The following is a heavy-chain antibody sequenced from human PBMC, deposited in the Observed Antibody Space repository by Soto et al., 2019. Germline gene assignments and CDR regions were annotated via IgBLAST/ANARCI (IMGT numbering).Heavy chain of an antibody. V-gene: IGHV4-61*01. Sequence: PXETLSLTCTVSGDSLTSHSYYWTWVRQPPGKGLEWIGNIYYTGNANYNPSLTGRVTLSVDTSRNQFSLKLSSVTAADTAVYYCARGSDWFDPWGQGTLVTVSS. CDR3: ARGSDWFDP. J-gene: IGHJ5*02. CDR2: IYYTGNA. CDR1: GDSLTSHSYY.